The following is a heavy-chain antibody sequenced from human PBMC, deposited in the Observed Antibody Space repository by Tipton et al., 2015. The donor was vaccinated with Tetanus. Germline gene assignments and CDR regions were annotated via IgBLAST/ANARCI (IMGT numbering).Heavy chain of an antibody. CDR2: INHSGST. CDR3: ARVPALYYDSSGYSYAFDI. V-gene: IGHV4-34*01. D-gene: IGHD3-22*01. J-gene: IGHJ3*02. Sequence: TLSLTCAVYGGSFSGYYWSWIRQPPGKGLEWIGEINHSGSTNYNLSLKSRVTISVDTSKNQFSLKLSSVTAADTAVYYCARVPALYYDSSGYSYAFDIWGQGTMVTVSS. CDR1: GGSFSGYY.